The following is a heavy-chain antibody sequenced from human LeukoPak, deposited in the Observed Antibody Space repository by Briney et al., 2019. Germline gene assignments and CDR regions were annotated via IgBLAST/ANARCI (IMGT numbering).Heavy chain of an antibody. CDR2: ISDSGGST. CDR3: AKEGGYSLFDY. J-gene: IGHJ4*02. V-gene: IGHV3-23*01. D-gene: IGHD5-18*01. CDR1: GFTFSSYA. Sequence: GGSLRLSWAASGFTFSSYAMSWVRQAPGKGLEWVSGISDSGGSTYYADSVKGRFTISRDNSKNTLYLQMNSLRAEDTAAYYCAKEGGYSLFDYWGQGTLVTVSS.